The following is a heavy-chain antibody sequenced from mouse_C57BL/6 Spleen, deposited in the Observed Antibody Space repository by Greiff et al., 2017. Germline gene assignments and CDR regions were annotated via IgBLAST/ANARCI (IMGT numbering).Heavy chain of an antibody. CDR3: ARGDGNYVYYAMDY. CDR1: GYTFTSYW. Sequence: VQLQQPGAELVKPGASVKMSCKASGYTFTSYWITWVKQRPGPGLEWIGDIYPGSGSTNYNEKFKSKATLTVDTSSSTAYMQLSSLTSEDSAVYYCARGDGNYVYYAMDYWGQGTSVTVSS. D-gene: IGHD2-1*01. CDR2: IYPGSGST. J-gene: IGHJ4*01. V-gene: IGHV1-55*01.